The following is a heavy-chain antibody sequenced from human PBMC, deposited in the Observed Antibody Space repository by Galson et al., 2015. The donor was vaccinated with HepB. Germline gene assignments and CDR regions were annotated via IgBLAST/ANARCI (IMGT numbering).Heavy chain of an antibody. CDR1: KFTFRNYG. Sequence: SLRLSCAASKFTFRNYGMHWVRQAPGKGLEWVALIWAGGNRQYYGDSVKGRFTISRDNSKSTLYLQMNSLRAEDTAVYYCVREANIAALAFFDLWGQGTMVTVAS. CDR3: VREANIAALAFFDL. J-gene: IGHJ3*01. D-gene: IGHD6-13*01. V-gene: IGHV3-33*01. CDR2: IWAGGNRQ.